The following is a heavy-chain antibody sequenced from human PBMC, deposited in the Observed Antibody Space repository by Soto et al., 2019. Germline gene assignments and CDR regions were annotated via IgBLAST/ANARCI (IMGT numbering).Heavy chain of an antibody. V-gene: IGHV4-30-4*01. CDR2: ISYSGST. CDR3: ARDRAHFYESSGRLDL. J-gene: IGHJ4*02. Sequence: SETLSLTCSVSGDSMNNGDYFWTWIRQTPGKGLQGIGYISYSGSTFYNPSLKTRLAMSVDTSKNQFSVRLRSVTAADTAVYYCARDRAHFYESSGRLDLWGQGMLVTVSS. D-gene: IGHD3-22*01. CDR1: GDSMNNGDYF.